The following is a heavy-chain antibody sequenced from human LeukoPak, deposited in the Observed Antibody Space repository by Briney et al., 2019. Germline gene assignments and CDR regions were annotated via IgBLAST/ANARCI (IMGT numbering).Heavy chain of an antibody. D-gene: IGHD3-22*01. CDR1: GFTFSNYA. CDR2: ILASGDTT. Sequence: GGSLRLSCPASGFTFSNYAMTWVRQAPGRGLECVSGILASGDTTYFADSVKGRFTISRDNSKNTLYLQMNSLRAEDTAIYYCAKNYYDSSGPYSWVFDYWGQGTLVTVSS. V-gene: IGHV3-23*01. J-gene: IGHJ4*02. CDR3: AKNYYDSSGPYSWVFDY.